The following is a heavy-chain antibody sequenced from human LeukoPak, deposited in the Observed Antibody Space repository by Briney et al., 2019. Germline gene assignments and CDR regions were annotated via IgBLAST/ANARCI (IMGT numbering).Heavy chain of an antibody. V-gene: IGHV3-30*02. D-gene: IGHD2-8*02. J-gene: IGHJ3*01. CDR2: IGNDASKK. CDR3: VKGVLTRFASDV. CDR1: GFTFSDSG. Sequence: GGSLRLSCAASGFTFSDSGMQWVRQAPGKGLEWVAFIGNDASKKDYADSVKGRFSISRDNSKNTLYLQMSSLRAEDTAVYFCVKGVLTRFASDVGGQGTVVTVSS.